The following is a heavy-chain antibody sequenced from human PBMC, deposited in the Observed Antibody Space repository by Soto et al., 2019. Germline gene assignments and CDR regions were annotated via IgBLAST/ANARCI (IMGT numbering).Heavy chain of an antibody. J-gene: IGHJ4*02. D-gene: IGHD5-12*01. V-gene: IGHV3-9*01. CDR1: GFTFDDYA. Sequence: EVQLVESGGGLVQPGRSLRLSCAASGFTFDDYAMHWVRQAPGKGLEWVSGISWNSGSIGYADSVKGRFTISRDNAKNPLYLQMNSLRAEDTALYYCAKEREYSGYASLDYWGQGTLVTVSS. CDR2: ISWNSGSI. CDR3: AKEREYSGYASLDY.